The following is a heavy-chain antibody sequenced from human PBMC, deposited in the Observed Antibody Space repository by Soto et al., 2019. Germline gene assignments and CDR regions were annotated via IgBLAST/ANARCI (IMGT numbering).Heavy chain of an antibody. CDR1: GFTFSSYA. Sequence: GGSLRLSCAASGFTFSSYAMSLVRQAPGKKLKCVSAISGSGGSTYYADSVKGRFTISRDNSKNTLYLQMNSLRAEDTAVYYCAKDIGRWDCSSTSCSFWGQGTLVTVSS. CDR2: ISGSGGST. J-gene: IGHJ4*02. D-gene: IGHD2-2*01. CDR3: AKDIGRWDCSSTSCSF. V-gene: IGHV3-23*01.